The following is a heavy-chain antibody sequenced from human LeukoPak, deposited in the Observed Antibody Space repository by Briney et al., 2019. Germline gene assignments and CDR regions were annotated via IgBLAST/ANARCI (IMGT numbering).Heavy chain of an antibody. Sequence: SETLSLTCTVSGASLSSYYWSWIRQPAGKGLEWIGRIYTSGSTNYNPSLKSRVTMSEDRSKNQISLKLSSVTAADTAVYYCARSVPYGSGSYYDYWGQGTLVTVSS. CDR1: GASLSSYY. D-gene: IGHD3-10*01. CDR2: IYTSGST. J-gene: IGHJ4*02. CDR3: ARSVPYGSGSYYDY. V-gene: IGHV4-4*07.